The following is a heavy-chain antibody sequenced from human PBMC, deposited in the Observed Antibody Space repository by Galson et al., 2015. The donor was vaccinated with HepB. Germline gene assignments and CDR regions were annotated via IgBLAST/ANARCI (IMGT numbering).Heavy chain of an antibody. J-gene: IGHJ6*02. CDR3: AGGNYCSGDSCSYFYYHYGMDV. V-gene: IGHV1-69*13. D-gene: IGHD2-15*01. Sequence: SVKVSCKASGGTFSSYAISWVRQAPGQGLEWMGGIIPIFGAPKYAQRSQGRVTITADESTSTAYMELSSLRSEDTAVYYCAGGNYCSGDSCSYFYYHYGMDVWGLGTTVTVSS. CDR2: IIPIFGAP. CDR1: GGTFSSYA.